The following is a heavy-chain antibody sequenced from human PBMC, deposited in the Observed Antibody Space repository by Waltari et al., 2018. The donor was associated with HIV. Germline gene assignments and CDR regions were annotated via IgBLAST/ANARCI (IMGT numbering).Heavy chain of an antibody. CDR1: GGSISSSSYY. V-gene: IGHV4-39*01. CDR2: IYYSGIT. CDR3: ARSQWLASYYYYGMDV. J-gene: IGHJ6*02. D-gene: IGHD6-19*01. Sequence: QLQLQESGPGLVKPSETLSLTCTVSGGSISSSSYYWGWIRQPPGRGLEWIGSIYYSGITYYNPSLKSRVTISVDTSKNQFSLKLSSVTAADTAVYYCARSQWLASYYYYGMDVWGQGTTVTVSS.